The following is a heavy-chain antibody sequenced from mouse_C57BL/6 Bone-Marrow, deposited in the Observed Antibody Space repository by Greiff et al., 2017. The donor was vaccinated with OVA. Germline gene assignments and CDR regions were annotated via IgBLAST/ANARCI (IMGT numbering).Heavy chain of an antibody. CDR2: IDPNSGGT. CDR1: GYTFTRYW. J-gene: IGHJ4*01. D-gene: IGHD1-1*01. V-gene: IGHV1-72*01. CDR3: ARGLYGSSYVDDMDY. Sequence: QVQLQQPGAELVKPGASVKLSCKASGYTFTRYWMHWVKQRPGRGLEWIGRIDPNSGGTKYNEKFKRKATLTVDKPSSTAYMQISSLTSEASEVYDCARGLYGSSYVDDMDYWGQGTSVTVAS.